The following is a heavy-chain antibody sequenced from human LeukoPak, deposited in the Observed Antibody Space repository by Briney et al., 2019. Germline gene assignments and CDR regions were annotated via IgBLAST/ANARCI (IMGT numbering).Heavy chain of an antibody. J-gene: IGHJ4*02. D-gene: IGHD3-22*01. CDR2: ISGSGSYI. Sequence: GGSLRLSCAASGFTFSIYTMNWVPQAPGKGLEWVSSISGSGSYIFYADSVKGRFTISRDNAKNSLYLQMNSLRAEDTAVYYCASDRSLIASLYYFDNWGQGTLVTVSS. CDR3: ASDRSLIASLYYFDN. CDR1: GFTFSIYT. V-gene: IGHV3-21*01.